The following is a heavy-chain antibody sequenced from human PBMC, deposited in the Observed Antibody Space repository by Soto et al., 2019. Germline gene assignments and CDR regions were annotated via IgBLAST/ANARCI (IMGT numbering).Heavy chain of an antibody. CDR2: ISSSGGRT. J-gene: IGHJ4*02. CDR3: AKDQTPGYAADWAVGYCFHV. CDR1: GFKTSRLA. Sequence: PGVSKRLSCALSGFKTSRLAMSWIRKTPGKGLEWVSAISSSGGRTYYAESVKGRFTISRDTSKNTLYLQMHSLRAEDTAVYYCAKDQTPGYAADWAVGYCFHVWGQGTLVTVSS. D-gene: IGHD3-9*01. V-gene: IGHV3-23*01.